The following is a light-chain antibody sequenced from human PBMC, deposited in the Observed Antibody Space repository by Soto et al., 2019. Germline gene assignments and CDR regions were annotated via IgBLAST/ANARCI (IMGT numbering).Light chain of an antibody. V-gene: IGKV1-5*03. CDR2: KAS. CDR1: QTINSW. Sequence: DIQMTQSPSTLSASVGDRVTITCRASQTINSWLAWYQQKPGKAPKVLIYKASNLESGVPSRFSGSGSGTEFTLTISSLQPDDFATYYCQQYNSYPLTCGGGTKVDI. J-gene: IGKJ4*01. CDR3: QQYNSYPLT.